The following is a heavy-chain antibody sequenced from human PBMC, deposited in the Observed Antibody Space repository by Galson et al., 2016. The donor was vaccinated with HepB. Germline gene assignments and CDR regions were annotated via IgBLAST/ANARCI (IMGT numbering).Heavy chain of an antibody. D-gene: IGHD3-9*01. CDR1: GGSISSSDNC. Sequence: SETLSLTCSVSGGSISSSDNCWGWIRQPPGKGLEWIGTIYYSGITFYNPSLRSRVTMSVDTSKNQSSLRLSSVTAADTSVYYCARARTYYDLLTGYSHYALDSWGQGTMVTVSS. CDR2: IYYSGIT. CDR3: ARARTYYDLLTGYSHYALDS. J-gene: IGHJ3*02. V-gene: IGHV4-39*07.